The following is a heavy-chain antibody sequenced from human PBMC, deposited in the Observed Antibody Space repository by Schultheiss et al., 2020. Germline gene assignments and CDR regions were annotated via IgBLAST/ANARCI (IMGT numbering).Heavy chain of an antibody. CDR2: INSKTDGGTT. V-gene: IGHV3-15*01. J-gene: IGHJ5*02. CDR3: TTGGWSNWFDP. CDR1: GFTFSSAW. D-gene: IGHD2-15*01. Sequence: GGSLRLSCVASGFTFSSAWMSWVRQAPGKGLEWVGRINSKTDGGTTDYAAPVKGIFTISRDDSKNTLYLQMNSLKTEDTAVYYCTTGGWSNWFDPWGQGTLVTVSS.